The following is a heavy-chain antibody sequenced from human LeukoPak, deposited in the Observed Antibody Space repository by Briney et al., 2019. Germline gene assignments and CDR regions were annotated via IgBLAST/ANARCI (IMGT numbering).Heavy chain of an antibody. CDR2: IDPNSGGT. J-gene: IGHJ4*02. Sequence: SLEGSCKASGYTFTAYYIHWVRQTPGQGLEWMGWIDPNSGGTTFAQKFQGRVTMTRDTFITTAYVELSSLKSDDTAVYYCARGDIQWDYWGQGTQVTVSS. CDR1: GYTFTAYY. D-gene: IGHD6-19*01. CDR3: ARGDIQWDY. V-gene: IGHV1-2*02.